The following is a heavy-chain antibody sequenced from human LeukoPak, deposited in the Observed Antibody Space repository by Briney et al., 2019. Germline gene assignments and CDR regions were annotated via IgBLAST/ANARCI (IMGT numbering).Heavy chain of an antibody. Sequence: GGSLRLSCAVSGFRVSDYYMSWVRQAPGKGLEWVGLIRDSGEAFYADFARGRFAISRDESENTLYLQMNSLRVGDTAVYFCARDRAANQDWGEFDPWGQGTPVIVSS. D-gene: IGHD3/OR15-3a*01. CDR1: GFRVSDYY. J-gene: IGHJ5*02. CDR3: ARDRAANQDWGEFDP. CDR2: IRDSGEA. V-gene: IGHV3-66*03.